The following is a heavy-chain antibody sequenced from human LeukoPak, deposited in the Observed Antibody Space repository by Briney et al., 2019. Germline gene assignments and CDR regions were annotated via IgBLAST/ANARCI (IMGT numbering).Heavy chain of an antibody. CDR2: IKQDGSER. CDR3: ASPAYGDYALFDY. J-gene: IGHJ4*02. V-gene: IGHV3-7*01. CDR1: GFTFSSYW. Sequence: GGSLRLSCAASGFTFSSYWMSWVRQAPGKGLEWVANIKQDGSERYYVDSVKGRFTIFKDNAKNSLYLQMNSLRAEDTAEYYCASPAYGDYALFDYWGQGTLVTVSS. D-gene: IGHD4-17*01.